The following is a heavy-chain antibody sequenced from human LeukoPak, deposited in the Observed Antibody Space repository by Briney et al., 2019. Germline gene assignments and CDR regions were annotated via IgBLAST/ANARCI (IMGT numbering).Heavy chain of an antibody. D-gene: IGHD2-15*01. CDR3: AKDLRKLGYCSGGSCYVFDY. CDR2: ISYDGSNK. J-gene: IGHJ4*02. CDR1: GFTFSSYG. V-gene: IGHV3-30*18. Sequence: GGSLRLSCAASGFTFSSYGMHWVRQAPGKGLEWVAVISYDGSNKYYADSVKGRFTISRDNSKNTLYLQMNSLRAEDTAVYYCAKDLRKLGYCSGGSCYVFDYWGQGTLVTVSS.